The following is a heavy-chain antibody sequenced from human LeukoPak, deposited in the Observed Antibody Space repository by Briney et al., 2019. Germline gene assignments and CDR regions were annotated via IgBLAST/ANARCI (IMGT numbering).Heavy chain of an antibody. CDR3: ARDLRL. J-gene: IGHJ4*02. Sequence: PGGSLRLSGAASGFTFSNYNMNWVRQAPGKGLEWVSSISSGSNNIYYADSVKGRFTISRGNANSSLYLQLNSLRADDAAVYCCARDLRLWGQGTLVTVSS. V-gene: IGHV3-21*01. CDR2: ISSGSNNI. CDR1: GFTFSNYN.